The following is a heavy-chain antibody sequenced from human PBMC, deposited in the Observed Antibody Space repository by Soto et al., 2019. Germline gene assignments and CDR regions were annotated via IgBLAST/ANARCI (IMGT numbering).Heavy chain of an antibody. CDR3: ARVGRYCSGGSCYPGVLYYYYGMDV. D-gene: IGHD2-15*01. J-gene: IGHJ6*02. CDR2: IYYSGST. CDR1: GGSISSGDYY. Sequence: PSETLSLTCTVSGGSISSGDYYWSWIRQPPGKGLEWIGYIYYSGSTYYNPSLKSRVTIPVDTSKNQFSLKLSSVTAADTAVYYCARVGRYCSGGSCYPGVLYYYYGMDVWGQGTTVTVSS. V-gene: IGHV4-30-4*01.